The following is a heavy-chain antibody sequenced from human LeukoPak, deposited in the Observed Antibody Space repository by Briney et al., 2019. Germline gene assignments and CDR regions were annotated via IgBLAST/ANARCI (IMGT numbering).Heavy chain of an antibody. Sequence: PSESLSLTCTVSGGSINNDNYYWGWIRQSPGKGLEWIGNIYYSANSGNTYYNPSLKSRVTISVDTSKNQFSLNLRSVTAADTAIYYYARALFRYESSSRSLNWYFDLWGRGTLVTVSS. CDR1: GGSINNDNYY. D-gene: IGHD3-22*01. CDR3: ARALFRYESSSRSLNWYFDL. V-gene: IGHV4-39*07. CDR2: IYYSANSGNT. J-gene: IGHJ2*01.